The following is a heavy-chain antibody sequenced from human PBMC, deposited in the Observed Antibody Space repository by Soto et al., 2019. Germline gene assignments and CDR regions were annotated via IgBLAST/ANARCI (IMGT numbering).Heavy chain of an antibody. D-gene: IGHD3-3*01. V-gene: IGHV3-48*02. CDR3: ARDLSRALTYYDFWSGYEYLDY. CDR2: ISSSSSTI. J-gene: IGHJ4*02. Sequence: PGGSLRLSCAASGFTFSSYSMNWVRQAPGKGLEWVSYISSSSSTIYYADSVKGRFTISRDNAKNSLYLQMNSLRDEDTAVYYCARDLSRALTYYDFWSGYEYLDYWGQGTLVTVSS. CDR1: GFTFSSYS.